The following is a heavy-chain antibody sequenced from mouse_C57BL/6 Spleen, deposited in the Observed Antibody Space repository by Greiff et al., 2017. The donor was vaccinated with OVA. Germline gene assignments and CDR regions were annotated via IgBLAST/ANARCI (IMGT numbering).Heavy chain of an antibody. D-gene: IGHD2-4*01. J-gene: IGHJ4*01. CDR2: IHPNSGST. CDR3: ARSLYDYDDYYAMDY. V-gene: IGHV1-64*01. CDR1: GYTFTSYW. Sequence: QVQLQQSGAELVKPGASVKLSCKASGYTFTSYWMHWVKQRPGQGLEWIGMIHPNSGSTNYNEKFKSKATLTVDKSSSTAYMQLSSLTSEDSAVYYCARSLYDYDDYYAMDYWCQGTSVTVSS.